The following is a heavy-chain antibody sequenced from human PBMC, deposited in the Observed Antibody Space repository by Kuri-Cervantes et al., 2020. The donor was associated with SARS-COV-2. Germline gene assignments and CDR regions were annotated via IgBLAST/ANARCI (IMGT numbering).Heavy chain of an antibody. V-gene: IGHV4-38-2*02. CDR3: AHLITVFGVVGPTGDYWFNP. J-gene: IGHJ5*02. CDR1: GHSATSVYF. D-gene: IGHD3-3*01. CDR2: IYHTGHT. Sequence: SQCLSPTWTVSGHSATSVYFWGWVRQPQGKGLEESGSIYHTGHTYYNPSIEGPPTISLDTSKNHFFLNLAYVTAGDTAVYYCAHLITVFGVVGPTGDYWFNPWGQGTLVTVSS.